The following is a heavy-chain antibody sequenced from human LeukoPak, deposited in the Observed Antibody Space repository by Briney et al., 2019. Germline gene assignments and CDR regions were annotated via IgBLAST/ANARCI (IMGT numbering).Heavy chain of an antibody. CDR3: AREGDFWNGHYFDY. V-gene: IGHV3-23*01. D-gene: IGHD3-3*01. CDR1: GFTFSSYA. CDR2: ISGGGGST. Sequence: GGSLRLSCAASGFTFSSYAMSWVRQAPGKGLEWVSAISGGGGSTFYADSVKGRFTISRDKSKNTLYLQMNSLRAEDTAVYYCAREGDFWNGHYFDYWGQGTLVTVSS. J-gene: IGHJ4*02.